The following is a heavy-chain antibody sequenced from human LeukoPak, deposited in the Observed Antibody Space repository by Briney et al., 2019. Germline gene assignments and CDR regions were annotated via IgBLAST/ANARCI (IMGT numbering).Heavy chain of an antibody. D-gene: IGHD3-10*01. CDR2: ISGSGGST. J-gene: IGHJ3*02. CDR1: GFTFSSYA. V-gene: IGHV3-23*01. CDR3: ANDEGLWFGPDIPSPDDAFDI. Sequence: GGSLRLSCAASGFTFSSYARSWVRQAPGKGLEWVSAISGSGGSTYYADSVKGRFTISRDNSKNTLYLQMNSLRAEDTAVYYCANDEGLWFGPDIPSPDDAFDIWGQGTMVTVSS.